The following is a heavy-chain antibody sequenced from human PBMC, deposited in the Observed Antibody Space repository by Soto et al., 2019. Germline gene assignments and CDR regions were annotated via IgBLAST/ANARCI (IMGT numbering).Heavy chain of an antibody. CDR1: GLSVSDNY. V-gene: IGHV3-53*01. J-gene: IGHJ4*02. D-gene: IGHD2-21*01. Sequence: PGGSLRLSCGASGLSVSDNYMGWVRQAPGRGLEWVSVMYAGGDTHYADSVKGRFTISRDKSENTLYLQMNSLRDEDKGVYFCVSRIPSWVFDYWGLGTLVTV. CDR2: MYAGGDT. CDR3: VSRIPSWVFDY.